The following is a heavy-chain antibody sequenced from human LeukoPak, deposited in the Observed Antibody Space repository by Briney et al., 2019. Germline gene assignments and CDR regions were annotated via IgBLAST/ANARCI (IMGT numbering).Heavy chain of an antibody. V-gene: IGHV3-23*01. CDR3: AKRATPTTAVTPMGYYFDY. Sequence: PGGSLRLSCAASRFTFSTYAMSWVRQAPGKGLEWVSTISGSGGSTYYADSVKGRFTISRDNSKNTLYLQMNSLRAEDTAVYYCAKRATPTTAVTPMGYYFDYWGQGTLVTVSS. J-gene: IGHJ4*02. D-gene: IGHD4-23*01. CDR1: RFTFSTYA. CDR2: ISGSGGST.